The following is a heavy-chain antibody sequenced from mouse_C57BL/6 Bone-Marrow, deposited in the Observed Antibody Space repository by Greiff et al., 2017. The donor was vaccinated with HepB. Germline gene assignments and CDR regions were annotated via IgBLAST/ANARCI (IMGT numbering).Heavy chain of an antibody. CDR1: GYAFTNYL. CDR3: VRSPLYYPYYFDY. V-gene: IGHV1-54*01. J-gene: IGHJ2*01. D-gene: IGHD1-1*01. Sequence: LQESGAELVRPGTSVKVSCKASGYAFTNYLLEWVKQWPGQGLEWIGVINPGSGGTNYNEKFKGKATLTADKSSSTAYMQLSSLTSEDSAVSFCVRSPLYYPYYFDYWGQGTTLTVSS. CDR2: INPGSGGT.